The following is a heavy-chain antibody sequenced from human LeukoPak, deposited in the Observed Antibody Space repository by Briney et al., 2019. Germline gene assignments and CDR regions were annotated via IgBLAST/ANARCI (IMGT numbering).Heavy chain of an antibody. CDR2: ISSSSSYI. D-gene: IGHD3-22*01. Sequence: GGSLRLSCAASGFTFSSYIMNWVRQAPGRGVEWVSSISSSSSYIYYADSVKGRFNISRDNAKNSLYLQMNSLRAEDTAVYYSARDEDDSSGYFSSPFDYWGQGTLVTVSS. J-gene: IGHJ4*01. CDR1: GFTFSSYI. V-gene: IGHV3-21*01. CDR3: ARDEDDSSGYFSSPFDY.